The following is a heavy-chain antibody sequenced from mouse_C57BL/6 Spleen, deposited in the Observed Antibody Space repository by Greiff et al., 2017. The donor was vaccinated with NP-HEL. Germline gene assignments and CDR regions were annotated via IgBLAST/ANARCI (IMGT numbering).Heavy chain of an antibody. D-gene: IGHD4-1*01. CDR2: ISSGSSTI. CDR1: GFTFSDYG. CDR3: ARWDLDGGYYFDY. V-gene: IGHV5-17*01. Sequence: EVQRVESGGGLVKPGGSLKLSCAASGFTFSDYGMHWVRQAPEKGLEWVAYISSGSSTIYYADTVKGRFTISRDNAKNTLFLQMTSLRSEDTAMYYCARWDLDGGYYFDYWGQGTTLTVSS. J-gene: IGHJ2*01.